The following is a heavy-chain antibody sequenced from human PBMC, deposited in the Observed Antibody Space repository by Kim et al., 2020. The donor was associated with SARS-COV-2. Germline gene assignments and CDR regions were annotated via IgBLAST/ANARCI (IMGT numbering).Heavy chain of an antibody. J-gene: IGHJ6*02. D-gene: IGHD4-17*01. CDR2: FYHTGSA. Sequence: SETLSLTCSVSGDSIKGYYWSWIRQPPGKGLEWIGNFYHTGSANYNPSLKSRVTISADTSKKQISLTLNSVTAADTAVYYCARDEGLRMSRGMDLWGQGTTVIVSS. CDR1: GDSIKGYY. V-gene: IGHV4-59*01. CDR3: ARDEGLRMSRGMDL.